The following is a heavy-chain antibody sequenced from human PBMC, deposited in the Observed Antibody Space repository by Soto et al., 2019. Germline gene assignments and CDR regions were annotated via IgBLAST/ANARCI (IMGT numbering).Heavy chain of an antibody. CDR1: RSSISRSNYS. Sequence: PSETLSLTCTVSRSSISRSNYSWGWIRQPPGKGLEWIGSIYYSGSTYYNPSLKSRVNISVDTSKNQFSLKLSSVTAADTAVYYCARLGLGATGVGDYYYGMDVWGQGTTVTVSS. J-gene: IGHJ6*02. D-gene: IGHD1-26*01. CDR3: ARLGLGATGVGDYYYGMDV. CDR2: IYYSGST. V-gene: IGHV4-39*01.